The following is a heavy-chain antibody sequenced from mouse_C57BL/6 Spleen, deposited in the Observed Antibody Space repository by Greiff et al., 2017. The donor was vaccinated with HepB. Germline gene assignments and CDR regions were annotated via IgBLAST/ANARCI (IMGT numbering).Heavy chain of an antibody. J-gene: IGHJ1*03. CDR2: IYPRSGNT. Sequence: QVQLQQSGAELARPGASVKLSCKASGYTFTSYGISWVKQRTGQGLEWIGEIYPRSGNTYYNEKFKGKATLTADKSSSTAYMELRSLTSEDSAVYFCARQAITTVVATRYFDVWGTGTTVTVSS. V-gene: IGHV1-81*01. D-gene: IGHD1-1*01. CDR1: GYTFTSYG. CDR3: ARQAITTVVATRYFDV.